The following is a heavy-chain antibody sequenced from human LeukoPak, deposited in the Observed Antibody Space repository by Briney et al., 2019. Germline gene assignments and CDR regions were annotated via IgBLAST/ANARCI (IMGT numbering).Heavy chain of an antibody. J-gene: IGHJ4*02. CDR3: VSFYETY. V-gene: IGHV3-7*01. D-gene: IGHD2/OR15-2a*01. Sequence: GGSLRLSCAASGVTCSSYWMNWAGQAPGKGLEWVASINHNGNVNYYVDSVKGRFTISRDNAKNSLYLQMSNLRAEDTAVYYCVSFYETYWGRGTLVTVSS. CDR1: GVTCSSYW. CDR2: INHNGNVN.